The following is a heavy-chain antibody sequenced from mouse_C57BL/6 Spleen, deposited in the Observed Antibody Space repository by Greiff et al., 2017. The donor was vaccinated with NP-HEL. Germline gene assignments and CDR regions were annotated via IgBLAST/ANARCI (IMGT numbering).Heavy chain of an antibody. CDR1: GYAFSSSW. CDR3: ARSYDGYYAY. D-gene: IGHD2-3*01. J-gene: IGHJ3*01. Sequence: VKLMESGPELVKPGASVKISCKASGYAFSSSWMNWVKQRPGKGLEWIGRIYPGDGDTNYNGKFKGKATLTADKSSSTTYMQLSSLTSEDSAVYVCARSYDGYYAYWGQGTLVTVSA. V-gene: IGHV1-82*01. CDR2: IYPGDGDT.